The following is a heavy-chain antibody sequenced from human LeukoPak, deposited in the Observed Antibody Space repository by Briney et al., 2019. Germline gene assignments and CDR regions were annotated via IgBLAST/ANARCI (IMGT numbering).Heavy chain of an antibody. Sequence: ASVKVSCKASGYTFTSYDINWVRQATGQGLEWMGWMNPNSGNTGYAHKFQGRVTMTRNTSISTAYMELSSLRSEATAGYYCARVVNYSGGATRYKSVAFDIWGQGTMVTVSS. CDR2: MNPNSGNT. J-gene: IGHJ3*02. CDR1: GYTFTSYD. V-gene: IGHV1-8*01. CDR3: ARVVNYSGGATRYKSVAFDI. D-gene: IGHD1-26*01.